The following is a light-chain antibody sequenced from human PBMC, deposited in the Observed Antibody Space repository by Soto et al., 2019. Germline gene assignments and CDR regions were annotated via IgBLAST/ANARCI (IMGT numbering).Light chain of an antibody. Sequence: DIQITQSPSTLSASVGDRVSITCRASQSVDRYLAWYQQKPGKAPHLLIYDASSLESGVPSRFSGSGSGTEFTLTISSLQPEDFATYSCQQLNSYPLTFGGGTKVDIK. CDR3: QQLNSYPLT. V-gene: IGKV1-5*01. CDR1: QSVDRY. CDR2: DAS. J-gene: IGKJ4*01.